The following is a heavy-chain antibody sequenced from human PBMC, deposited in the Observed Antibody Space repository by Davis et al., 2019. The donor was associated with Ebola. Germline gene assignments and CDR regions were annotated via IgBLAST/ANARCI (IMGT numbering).Heavy chain of an antibody. D-gene: IGHD6-19*01. Sequence: PGGSLRLSCTASGFTFGDYAMSWFRQAPGKGLEWVGFIRSKAYGGTTEYAASVKGRFTISRDDSKSIAYLQMNSLKTEDTAVYYCTRAPGYSSGWYLWFDPWGQGTLVTVSS. J-gene: IGHJ5*02. CDR1: GFTFGDYA. CDR2: IRSKAYGGTT. CDR3: TRAPGYSSGWYLWFDP. V-gene: IGHV3-49*03.